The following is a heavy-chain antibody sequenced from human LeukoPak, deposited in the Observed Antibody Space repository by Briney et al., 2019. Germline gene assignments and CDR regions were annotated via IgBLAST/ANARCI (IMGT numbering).Heavy chain of an antibody. CDR1: GGSFSRGGYY. J-gene: IGHJ6*03. CDR2: IYYSGSN. CDR3: ARDRSQDYYYYYMDV. V-gene: IGHV4-31*03. Sequence: TLSLTCTVSGGSFSRGGYYWSWIRQHPGKSLEWLGYIYYSGSNYYNPSLKGRVTISVDTSKNQFSLKPSSVTAADTAVYYCARDRSQDYYYYYMDVWGKGTTVTVSS.